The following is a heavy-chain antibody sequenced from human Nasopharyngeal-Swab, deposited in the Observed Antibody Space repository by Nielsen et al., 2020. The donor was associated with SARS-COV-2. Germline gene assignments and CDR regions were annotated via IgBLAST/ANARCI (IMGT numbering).Heavy chain of an antibody. CDR3: ARGSLDWYSEYLQD. CDR2: IYHSGST. V-gene: IGHV4-38-2*02. CDR1: GYSISSGYY. D-gene: IGHD3-9*01. J-gene: IGHJ1*01. Sequence: SETLSLTCTVSGYSISSGYYWGWIRQPPGKGLEWIGSIYHSGSTYYNPSLKSRVTISVDTSKNQFSLKLSSVTAADTAVYYCARGSLDWYSEYLQDWGQGTLVTVSS.